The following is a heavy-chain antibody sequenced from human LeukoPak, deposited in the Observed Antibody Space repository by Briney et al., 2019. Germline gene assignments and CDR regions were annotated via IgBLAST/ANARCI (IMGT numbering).Heavy chain of an antibody. J-gene: IGHJ4*02. V-gene: IGHV1-18*01. D-gene: IGHD2-2*01. Sequence: ASVKVSCKASGYTFTSYGISWVRQAPGQGLEGMVWISAYKCNTNYAEKAQGRVPMTTDTSTSTASMEMRSLRSDDTAVYSCARDSSPDYYWGQGTLVNVSS. CDR2: ISAYKCNT. CDR3: ARDSSPDYY. CDR1: GYTFTSYG.